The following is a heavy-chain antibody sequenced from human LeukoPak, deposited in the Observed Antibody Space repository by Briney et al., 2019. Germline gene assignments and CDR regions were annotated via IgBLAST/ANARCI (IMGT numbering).Heavy chain of an antibody. J-gene: IGHJ5*02. Sequence: ASVKVSCKASGYTFTSYGISWVRQAPGQGLEWMGWINPNSGGTNYAQKFQGRVTMTRDTSISTAYMELSRLRSDDTAVYYCASSGYDLYWFDPWGQGTLVTVSS. V-gene: IGHV1-2*02. CDR2: INPNSGGT. CDR1: GYTFTSYG. CDR3: ASSGYDLYWFDP. D-gene: IGHD5-12*01.